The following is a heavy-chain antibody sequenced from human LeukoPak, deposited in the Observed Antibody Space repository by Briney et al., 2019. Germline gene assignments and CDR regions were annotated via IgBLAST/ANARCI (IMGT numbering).Heavy chain of an antibody. J-gene: IGHJ5*01. D-gene: IGHD3-10*01. CDR1: GYTFPNYD. CDR2: MNPNSGNT. V-gene: IGHV1-8*03. Sequence: ASVKVSCKASGYTFPNYDINWVRQATGQGLEWMGWMNPNSGNTGYAQKFQGRVTITKNTSISTAYMELSSLRSEDTAVYYCARGRTPGTYNWFDPWGQGTLVTVSS. CDR3: ARGRTPGTYNWFDP.